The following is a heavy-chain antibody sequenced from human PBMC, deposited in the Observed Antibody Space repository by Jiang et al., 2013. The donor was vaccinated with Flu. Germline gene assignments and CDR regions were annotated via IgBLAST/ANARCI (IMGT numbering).Heavy chain of an antibody. CDR1: GGSISSGSYY. D-gene: IGHD3-10*01. CDR3: ARDTWDREPLRKVRGASI. J-gene: IGHJ4*02. CDR2: IYTSGST. V-gene: IGHV4-61*02. Sequence: GLVKPSQTLSLTCTVSGGSISSGSYYWSWIRQPAGKGLEWIGRIYTSGSTNYNPSLKSRVTISVDTSKNQFSLKLSSVTAADTAVYYCARDTWDREPLRKVRGASIWGQGTLVTVSS.